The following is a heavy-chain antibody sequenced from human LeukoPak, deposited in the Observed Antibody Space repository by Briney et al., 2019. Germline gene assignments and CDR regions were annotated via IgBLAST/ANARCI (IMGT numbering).Heavy chain of an antibody. CDR1: GFTFSSYS. J-gene: IGHJ4*02. CDR2: ISSSSSTI. CDR3: ARDLLRGDFWSGPIGGFDY. D-gene: IGHD3-3*01. Sequence: GGSLRLSCTASGFTFSSYSMNWVRQAPGKGLEWVSYISSSSSTIYYADSVKGRFTISRDNAKNSLYLQMNSLRDEDTAVYYCARDLLRGDFWSGPIGGFDYWGQGTLVTVSS. V-gene: IGHV3-48*02.